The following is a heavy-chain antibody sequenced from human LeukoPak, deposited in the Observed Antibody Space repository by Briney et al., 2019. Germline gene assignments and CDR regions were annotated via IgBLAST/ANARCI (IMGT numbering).Heavy chain of an antibody. D-gene: IGHD4-23*01. V-gene: IGHV3-74*03. CDR3: YGANAEH. J-gene: IGHJ1*01. CDR2: TNTDGSST. Sequence: GGSLRLSCAASGFTFSSYWMHWVRQAPGKGLVWVSGTNTDGSSTMYANSVKGRFTIARDNAKNTLYLQMNSLRAEDTAVYYCYGANAEHWGQGTLVTVSS. CDR1: GFTFSSYW.